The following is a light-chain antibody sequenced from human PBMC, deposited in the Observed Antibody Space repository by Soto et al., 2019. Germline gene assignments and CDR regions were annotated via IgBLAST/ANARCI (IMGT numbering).Light chain of an antibody. Sequence: EIVMTQSPATLSVSPGERATLSCRASQSVGSDLAWYQHTPGQPPRLLIYGASTRATGISGRFSGSGSGTEFTLTISSLQSEDFAVYFCQQYNNWPPWTFGQGTKVDIK. J-gene: IGKJ1*01. CDR2: GAS. CDR1: QSVGSD. CDR3: QQYNNWPPWT. V-gene: IGKV3-15*01.